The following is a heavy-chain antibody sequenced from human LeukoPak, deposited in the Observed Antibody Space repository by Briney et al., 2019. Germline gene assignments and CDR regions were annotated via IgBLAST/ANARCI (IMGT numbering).Heavy chain of an antibody. CDR3: ARSSYGGLDY. CDR1: GGSFSGYY. D-gene: IGHD4-23*01. Sequence: PSETLSLTCAVYGGSFSGYYWSWIRQPPGKGLEWIGEINHSGSTNYNPSLKSRVTISVDTSKNQFSLKLSSVTAADTAVYYCARSSYGGLDYWGQGTLVTVSS. J-gene: IGHJ4*02. CDR2: INHSGST. V-gene: IGHV4-34*01.